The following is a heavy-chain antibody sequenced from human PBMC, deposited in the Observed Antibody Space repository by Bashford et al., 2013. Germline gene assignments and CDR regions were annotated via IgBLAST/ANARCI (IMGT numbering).Heavy chain of an antibody. CDR2: MNPNSGNT. V-gene: IGHV1-8*01. J-gene: IGHJ6*02. Sequence: VKVSCKASGYTFTSYDINWVRQATGQGLEWMGWMNPNSGNTGYAQKFQGRVTMTRNTSISTAYMELSSLRSEDTAVYYCARDGAVVRGYCSSTSCSGGYYYYGMDVWGQGTTVTVSS. CDR1: GYTFTSYD. D-gene: IGHD2-2*01. CDR3: ARDGAVVRGYCSSTSCSGGYYYYGMDV.